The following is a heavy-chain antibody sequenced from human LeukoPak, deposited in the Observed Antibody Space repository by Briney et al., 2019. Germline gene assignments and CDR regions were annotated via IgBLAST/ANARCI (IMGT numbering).Heavy chain of an antibody. V-gene: IGHV4-34*01. CDR1: GGSFSGYY. Sequence: SETLSLTCAVYGGSFSGYYWSWIRQPPGKGLEWIGEINHSGSTNYNPSLKSRVTISVDTSKNQFSLKLSSVTAADTAVYYCARLVDTAMPGRGYSGCDESNHSDYWGQGTLVTVSS. D-gene: IGHD5-12*01. J-gene: IGHJ4*02. CDR2: INHSGST. CDR3: ARLVDTAMPGRGYSGCDESNHSDY.